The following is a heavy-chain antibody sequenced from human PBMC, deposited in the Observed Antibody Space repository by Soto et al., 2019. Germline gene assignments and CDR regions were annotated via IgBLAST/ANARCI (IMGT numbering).Heavy chain of an antibody. D-gene: IGHD1-26*01. CDR3: ARRGSGSYYDY. CDR1: GFTFSTYA. J-gene: IGHJ4*02. Sequence: EVQMLESGGGLVQPGGSLRLSCAASGFTFSTYAMRWVRQAPGKGLEWVSAISGRGDSTYYADSVKGRFTISRDNSKNTLYLQMNSLRAEDTAVYYCARRGSGSYYDYWGQGTLVTVSS. V-gene: IGHV3-23*01. CDR2: ISGRGDST.